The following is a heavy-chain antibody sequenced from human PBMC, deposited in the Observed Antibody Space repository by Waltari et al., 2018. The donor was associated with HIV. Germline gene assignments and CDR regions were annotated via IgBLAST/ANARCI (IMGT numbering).Heavy chain of an antibody. CDR2: IKQDGSEK. V-gene: IGHV3-7*01. Sequence: EVQLVESGGGLVQPGGSLRLSCAASGFTFSSYWMSLVRQAPGKGLEWVANIKQDGSEKYYVDSVKGRFTISRDNAKNSLYLQMNSLRAEDTAVYYCARDRGSSTRYNWFDPWGQGTLVTVSS. CDR1: GFTFSSYW. CDR3: ARDRGSSTRYNWFDP. D-gene: IGHD2-2*01. J-gene: IGHJ5*02.